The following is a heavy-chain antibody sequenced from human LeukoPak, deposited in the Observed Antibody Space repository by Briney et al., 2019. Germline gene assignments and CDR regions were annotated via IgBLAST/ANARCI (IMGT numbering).Heavy chain of an antibody. Sequence: RTSETLSLTCTVSGGSISSYYWSWIRQPPGKGLKWIGYIYYSGSTNYNPSLKSRVTISVDTSKNQFSLKLSSVTAADTAVYYCARQMIEYYYDSSGAYYFDYWGQGTLVTVSS. CDR2: IYYSGST. D-gene: IGHD3-22*01. J-gene: IGHJ4*02. V-gene: IGHV4-59*08. CDR1: GGSISSYY. CDR3: ARQMIEYYYDSSGAYYFDY.